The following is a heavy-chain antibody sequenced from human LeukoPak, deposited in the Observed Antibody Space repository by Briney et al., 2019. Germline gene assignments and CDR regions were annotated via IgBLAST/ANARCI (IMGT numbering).Heavy chain of an antibody. CDR1: GGFISNYY. CDR3: ARESSSRGLNY. J-gene: IGHJ4*02. CDR2: IYYNGNT. V-gene: IGHV4-59*12. D-gene: IGHD6-6*01. Sequence: PSETLSLTCTVSGGFISNYYWNWIRQPPGKGLEWIGYIYYNGNTNYNPSLNSRVTISVDTSKNQFSLKLSSVTAADTAVYYCARESSSRGLNYWGQGTLVTVSS.